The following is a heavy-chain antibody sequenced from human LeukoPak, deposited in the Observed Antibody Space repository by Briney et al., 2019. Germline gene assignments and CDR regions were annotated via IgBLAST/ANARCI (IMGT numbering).Heavy chain of an antibody. CDR3: ARLTRLSTSPDRYYFDY. J-gene: IGHJ4*02. D-gene: IGHD6-6*01. V-gene: IGHV4-4*09. CDR2: IHTSGTT. CDR1: GGSISSYY. Sequence: PSETLSLTCIVSGGSISSYYWGWIRQPPGGLLEWIGYIHTSGTTNYNPSLKSRVTISVDTSENQCSLKMSSVTAADTAVYFCARLTRLSTSPDRYYFDYWGQGTLVTVSS.